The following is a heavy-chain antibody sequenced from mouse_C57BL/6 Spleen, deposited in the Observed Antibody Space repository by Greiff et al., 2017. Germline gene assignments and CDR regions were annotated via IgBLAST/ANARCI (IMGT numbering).Heavy chain of an antibody. V-gene: IGHV5-4*01. J-gene: IGHJ4*01. CDR3: ASQDYYAMDY. CDR2: ISDGGSYT. Sequence: EVQVVESGGGLVKPGGSLKLSCAASGFTFSSYAMSWVRQTPEKRLEWVATISDGGSYTYYPDNVKGRFTISRDNAKNNLYLQMSHLKSEDTAMYYWASQDYYAMDYWGQGTSVTVSS. CDR1: GFTFSSYA.